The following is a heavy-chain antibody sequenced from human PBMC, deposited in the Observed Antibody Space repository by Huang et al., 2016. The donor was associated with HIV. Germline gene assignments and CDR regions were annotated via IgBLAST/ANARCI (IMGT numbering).Heavy chain of an antibody. CDR2: IRFDGGKK. Sequence: QEQLVESGGGVVQPGGSLRFSCATSGFSFSHYGMHWVRQAPGKGLEWGAFIRFDGGKKHYADSAKGRFTISRDNSKKMLFLEMNSLRGDDTAFYYCATDLGGYSFDYWGQGALVSVSS. D-gene: IGHD2-21*02. CDR3: ATDLGGYSFDY. V-gene: IGHV3-30*02. CDR1: GFSFSHYG. J-gene: IGHJ4*02.